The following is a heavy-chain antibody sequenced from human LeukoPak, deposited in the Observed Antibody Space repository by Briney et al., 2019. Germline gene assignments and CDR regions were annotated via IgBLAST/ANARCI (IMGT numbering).Heavy chain of an antibody. CDR1: GYTFTGYY. D-gene: IGHD2-2*01. V-gene: IGHV1-2*02. CDR3: AREHCSSTSCPFDY. CDR2: INPNSGGT. Sequence: ASVKVSCKASGYTFTGYYMHWVRQAPGQGLEWMGWINPNSGGTNYAQKFQGRVTMTRDTSISTAYMELSRLRSDDTAVYYCAREHCSSTSCPFDYWGQGTLVTVSS. J-gene: IGHJ4*02.